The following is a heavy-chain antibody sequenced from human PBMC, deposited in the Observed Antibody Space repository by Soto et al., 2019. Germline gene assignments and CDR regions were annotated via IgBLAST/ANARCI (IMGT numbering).Heavy chain of an antibody. CDR1: GYTLTELP. D-gene: IGHD2-2*01. CDR2: FDPGDGET. CDR3: ATKPAAIFVCQTPGAFDI. Sequence: SVKVSCKVSGYTLTELPMHWVRQAPGKGREWMGGFDPGDGETIYAQKFQGRVTMTEDTSTDTAYMEMSSLRCEDRAVYYCATKPAAIFVCQTPGAFDIWGQGTMVTVSS. J-gene: IGHJ3*02. V-gene: IGHV1-24*01.